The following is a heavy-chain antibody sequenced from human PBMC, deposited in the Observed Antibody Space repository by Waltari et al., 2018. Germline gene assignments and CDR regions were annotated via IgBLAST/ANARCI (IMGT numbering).Heavy chain of an antibody. J-gene: IGHJ3*02. CDR1: GFTFSSYW. V-gene: IGHV3-7*01. CDR3: ARDNGHHDYVWGSYREDNDAFDI. D-gene: IGHD3-16*02. CDR2: IKQDGREK. Sequence: EVQLVESGGGLVQPGGSLRLSCAASGFTFSSYWMSWVRQAPGKGLEWVANIKQDGREKYYVDSVKGRFTISRDNAKNSLYLQMNSRRAEDTAVYYCARDNGHHDYVWGSYREDNDAFDIWGQGTMVTVSS.